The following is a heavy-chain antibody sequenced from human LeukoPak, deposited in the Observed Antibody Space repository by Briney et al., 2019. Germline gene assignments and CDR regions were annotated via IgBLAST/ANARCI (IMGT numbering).Heavy chain of an antibody. CDR1: GGSISSSSYY. V-gene: IGHV4-39*01. CDR2: IYYSGST. CDR3: ARGETDYGDYVGFDP. D-gene: IGHD4-17*01. Sequence: SETLSLTCTVSGGSISSSSYYWGWIRQPPGKGLEWIGSIYYSGSTYYNPSLKCRVTISVDTSKNQFSLKLSSVSAADTAVYYCARGETDYGDYVGFDPWGQGTLVTVSS. J-gene: IGHJ5*02.